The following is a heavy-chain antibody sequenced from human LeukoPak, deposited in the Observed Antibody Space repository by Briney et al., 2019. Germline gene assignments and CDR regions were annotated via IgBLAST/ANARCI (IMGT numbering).Heavy chain of an antibody. J-gene: IGHJ4*02. Sequence: PGGSLSLSCAASGFTFTNYAMSWVRQAPGKGLEWVSTIIGSGISTYYADSVKGRFTISRDNPQNTLYLHMNSLTAADTAVYYCVKDLKRHFGWDGGRKWGQGTLVTVPS. V-gene: IGHV3-23*01. D-gene: IGHD3-9*01. CDR2: IIGSGIST. CDR1: GFTFTNYA. CDR3: VKDLKRHFGWDGGRK.